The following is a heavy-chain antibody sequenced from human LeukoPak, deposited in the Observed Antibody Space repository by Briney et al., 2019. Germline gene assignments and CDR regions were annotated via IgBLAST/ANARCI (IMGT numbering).Heavy chain of an antibody. J-gene: IGHJ4*02. Sequence: SETLSLTCTVSGGSISSSSYYWGWIRQPPGQGLEWIGSIYYSGSTYYNPSLKSRVTISVDTSKNQFSLKLSSVTAADTAVYYCARRDIAVAGSGFDYWGQGTLVTVSS. CDR1: GGSISSSSYY. V-gene: IGHV4-39*01. D-gene: IGHD6-19*01. CDR2: IYYSGST. CDR3: ARRDIAVAGSGFDY.